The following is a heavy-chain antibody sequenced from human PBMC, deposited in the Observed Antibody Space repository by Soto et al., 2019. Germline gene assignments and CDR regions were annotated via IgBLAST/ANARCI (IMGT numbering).Heavy chain of an antibody. CDR1: GGSISSSSYY. V-gene: IGHV4-39*01. CDR2: IYYSGST. Sequence: SETLSLTCTVSGGSISSSSYYWGWIRQPPGKGLEWIGSIYYSGSTYYNPSLKSRVTISVDTSKNQFSLKLSSVTAADTAVYYCARHSNDYIWGSYRPGNDFDYWGQGTLVTVSS. D-gene: IGHD3-16*02. J-gene: IGHJ4*02. CDR3: ARHSNDYIWGSYRPGNDFDY.